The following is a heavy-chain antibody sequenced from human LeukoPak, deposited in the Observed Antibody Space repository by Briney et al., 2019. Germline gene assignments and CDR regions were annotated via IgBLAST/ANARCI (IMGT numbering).Heavy chain of an antibody. D-gene: IGHD5-18*01. J-gene: IGHJ4*02. V-gene: IGHV3-21*01. CDR1: GFTFNTYA. Sequence: NTGGSLRLSCAASGFTFNTYAMNWVRQAPGKGLEWIPSISSNGNYIYYADSLKGRFTVSRDNANNSLYVQMISLRAEDTAVYYCAREYGYGYLDYWGQGTLVTVSS. CDR3: AREYGYGYLDY. CDR2: ISSNGNYI.